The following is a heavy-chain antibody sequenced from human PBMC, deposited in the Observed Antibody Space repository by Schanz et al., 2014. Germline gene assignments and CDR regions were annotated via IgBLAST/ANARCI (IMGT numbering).Heavy chain of an antibody. D-gene: IGHD3-10*01. Sequence: VQLVESGGGLVQSAGSLRLSCAASGFTVSSTYVTWVRQAPGKGLEWVSVLYAGGATKYANSVKDRFTISRDNSKNTVYLQMNSLRADDTAVYYCAKSRSWYVWLDPWGQGTLVTVSS. CDR2: LYAGGAT. J-gene: IGHJ5*02. V-gene: IGHV3-66*01. CDR3: AKSRSWYVWLDP. CDR1: GFTVSSTY.